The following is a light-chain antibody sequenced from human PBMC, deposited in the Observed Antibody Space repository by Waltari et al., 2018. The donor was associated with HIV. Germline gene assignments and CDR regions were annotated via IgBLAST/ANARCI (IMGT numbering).Light chain of an antibody. V-gene: IGLV2-14*01. CDR1: GIDFGDFNY. CDR3: SSFTTRRTLV. J-gene: IGLJ2*01. CDR2: EVT. Sequence: QSALTQPASVSGSPGQSITISCTGTGIDFGDFNYISWYQQHPAKPPKPFLYEVTHRPSGISDRFSGSKFGNTASLTISGLQADDEADYHCSSFTTRRTLVFGGGTRLSV.